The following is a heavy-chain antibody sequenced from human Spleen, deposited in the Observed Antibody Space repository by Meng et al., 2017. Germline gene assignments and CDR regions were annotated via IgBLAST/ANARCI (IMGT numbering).Heavy chain of an antibody. J-gene: IGHJ4*02. Sequence: GESLKISCAASGFTFSDYYMSWIRQAPGKGLEWVSYISSSGSTIYYADSVKGRFTISRDNAKNTLHLQMNSLRVEDTAVYYCARGPGYNSGWFWGQGTLVTVSS. CDR1: GFTFSDYY. CDR3: ARGPGYNSGWF. CDR2: ISSSGSTI. V-gene: IGHV3-11*04. D-gene: IGHD6-19*01.